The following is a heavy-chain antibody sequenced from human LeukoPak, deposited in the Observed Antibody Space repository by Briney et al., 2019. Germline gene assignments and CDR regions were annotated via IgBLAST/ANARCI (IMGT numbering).Heavy chain of an antibody. Sequence: GASVKVSCKASGYTFTGYYMHWVRQAPGQGLEWMGWINPNGGGTNYAQKFQGRVTMTRDTSISTAYMELSRLRSDDTAVYYCARSGSGYYYPPYDYWGQGTLVTVSS. CDR3: ARSGSGYYYPPYDY. J-gene: IGHJ4*02. CDR2: INPNGGGT. D-gene: IGHD3-22*01. CDR1: GYTFTGYY. V-gene: IGHV1-2*02.